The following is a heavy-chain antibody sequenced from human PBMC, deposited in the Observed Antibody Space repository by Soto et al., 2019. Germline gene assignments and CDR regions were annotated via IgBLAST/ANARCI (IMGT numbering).Heavy chain of an antibody. CDR1: GGTFSSYA. CDR3: ARRGPHYYGSGSRVPYYYYGMDV. J-gene: IGHJ6*02. V-gene: IGHV1-69*01. D-gene: IGHD3-10*01. CDR2: IIPIFGTA. Sequence: QVQLVQSGAEVKKPGSSVKVSCKASGGTFSSYAISWVRQAPGQGLEWMGGIIPIFGTANYAQKFQGRVTITADESTSTAYMELSSLRSEDTAVYYCARRGPHYYGSGSRVPYYYYGMDVWGQGTTVTVSS.